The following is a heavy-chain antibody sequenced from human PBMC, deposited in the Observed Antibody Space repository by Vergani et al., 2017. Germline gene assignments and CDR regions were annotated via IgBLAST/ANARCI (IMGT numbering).Heavy chain of an antibody. CDR2: IKQDGSEK. CDR1: GFTFSSYW. Sequence: EVQLVESGGGLVQPGGSLRLSCAASGFTFSSYWMSWVRQAPGKGLEWVANIKQDGSEKYYVDSVKGRFTISRDNAKNTLYLQMGSLRAEDMAVYYCARGRGSGYYGSGSASFDYWGQGTLVTVSS. CDR3: ARGRGSGYYGSGSASFDY. V-gene: IGHV3-7*01. D-gene: IGHD3-10*01. J-gene: IGHJ4*02.